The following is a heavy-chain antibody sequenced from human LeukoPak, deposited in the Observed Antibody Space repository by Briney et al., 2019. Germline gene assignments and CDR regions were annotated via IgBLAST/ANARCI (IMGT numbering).Heavy chain of an antibody. J-gene: IGHJ6*02. D-gene: IGHD2-2*01. V-gene: IGHV3-74*01. CDR3: ARDYCSSISCMDA. CDR2: INTDGSST. Sequence: PGGSLRLSCAASGFAFSSYWIHWVRQAPGKGLVWVSRINTDGSSTSYADSVKGRFTISRDNSKNTLYLQMNSLRAEDTAMYYCARDYCSSISCMDAWGQGTTVTVSS. CDR1: GFAFSSYW.